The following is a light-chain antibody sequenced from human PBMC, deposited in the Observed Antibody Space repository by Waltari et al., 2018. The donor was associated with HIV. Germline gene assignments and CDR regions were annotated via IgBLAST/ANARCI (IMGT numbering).Light chain of an antibody. CDR3: SSYTSPNSLL. J-gene: IGLJ3*02. V-gene: IGLV2-14*01. CDR1: GSDISSYDF. CDR2: SVN. Sequence: QSALTQPASLSGFPGQSITISCTGRGSDISSYDFVPWSRQDPGKAPQLVMYSVNTRPSAISSRCSGLKSGNTASLRISGLQFEDEADYYCSSYTSPNSLLFGGGTKLTV.